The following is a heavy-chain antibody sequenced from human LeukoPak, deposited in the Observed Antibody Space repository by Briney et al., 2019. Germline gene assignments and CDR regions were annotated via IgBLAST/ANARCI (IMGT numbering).Heavy chain of an antibody. CDR2: IYPGDSDT. CDR1: DYPFTTNW. D-gene: IGHD6-13*01. Sequence: SLKICCKASDYPFTTNWICWVRHLPGKRLEWMRIIYPGDSDTRYSPSLQGQVTISADKSINTAYLQWSSLKASDTAIYYCARQVAAAGTGRLLLGYGMDVWGPGTTVTVSS. J-gene: IGHJ6*02. V-gene: IGHV5-51*01. CDR3: ARQVAAAGTGRLLLGYGMDV.